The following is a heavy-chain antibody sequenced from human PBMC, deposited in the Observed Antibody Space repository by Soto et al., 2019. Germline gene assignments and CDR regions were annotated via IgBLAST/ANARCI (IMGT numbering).Heavy chain of an antibody. CDR1: GYTFTGYY. D-gene: IGHD2-8*01. Sequence: ASVKVSCKASGYTFTGYYMHWVRQAPGQGLEWMGWINPNSGGTNYARKFQGWVTMTRDTSISTAYMELSRLRSDDTAVYYCARERTGDCTNGVCYTGAMTNWGQGTLVTISS. CDR3: ARERTGDCTNGVCYTGAMTN. V-gene: IGHV1-2*04. J-gene: IGHJ4*02. CDR2: INPNSGGT.